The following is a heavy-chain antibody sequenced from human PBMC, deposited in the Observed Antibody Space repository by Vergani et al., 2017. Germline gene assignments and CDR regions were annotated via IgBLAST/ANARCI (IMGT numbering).Heavy chain of an antibody. V-gene: IGHV4-38-2*01. CDR3: ARLRSGSYANFDY. CDR1: GYSISSGYY. J-gene: IGHJ4*02. D-gene: IGHD1-26*01. Sequence: QVQLQESGPGLVKPSETLSLTCAVSGYSISSGYYWGWIRQPPGKGLEWIGSIYHSGSTYYNPSLKSRVTISVDTSKSQFSLKLSSVTAADTAVYYCARLRSGSYANFDYWGQGTLVTVAS. CDR2: IYHSGST.